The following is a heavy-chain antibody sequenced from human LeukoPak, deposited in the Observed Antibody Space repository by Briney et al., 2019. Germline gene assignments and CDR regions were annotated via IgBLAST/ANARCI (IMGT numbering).Heavy chain of an antibody. V-gene: IGHV3-33*01. Sequence: GGSLRLSCAASGFTFSSYGMHWVRQAPGKGLEWVAVIWYDGSNKYYADSVKGRFTISRDNSKNTLYLQMNSLRAEDTAVYYXXXEXXSHYDYWGQGTLVTVSS. CDR3: XXEXXSHYDY. D-gene: IGHD1-26*01. CDR2: IWYDGSNK. J-gene: IGHJ4*02. CDR1: GFTFSSYG.